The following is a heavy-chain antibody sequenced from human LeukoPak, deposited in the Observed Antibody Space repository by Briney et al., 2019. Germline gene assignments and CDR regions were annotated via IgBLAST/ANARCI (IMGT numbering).Heavy chain of an antibody. CDR3: ARDANRVGATGASDI. Sequence: GGSLRLSCAASGFTVEDYAMHWVRQAPGKGLEWVSGISWNSDNINYADSVKGRFTISRDNAKKSLFLQMDSLRAEDTAVYYCARDANRVGATGASDIWGQGTMVTVSS. CDR2: ISWNSDNI. J-gene: IGHJ3*02. V-gene: IGHV3-9*01. CDR1: GFTVEDYA. D-gene: IGHD1-26*01.